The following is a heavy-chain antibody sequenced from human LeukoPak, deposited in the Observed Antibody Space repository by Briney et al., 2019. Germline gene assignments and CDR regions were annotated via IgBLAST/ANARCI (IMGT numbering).Heavy chain of an antibody. J-gene: IGHJ4*02. D-gene: IGHD3-10*01. V-gene: IGHV3-33*01. CDR3: ARDVNSYGSGSYYPKYYFDY. CDR1: GFTFSSYG. CDR2: IWYDGSNK. Sequence: GGSLRLSCAASGFTFSSYGMHWVRQAPGKGLEWVAVIWYDGSNKYYADPVKGRFTISRDNSKNTLYLQMNSLRAEDTAVYYCARDVNSYGSGSYYPKYYFDYWGQGTLVTVSS.